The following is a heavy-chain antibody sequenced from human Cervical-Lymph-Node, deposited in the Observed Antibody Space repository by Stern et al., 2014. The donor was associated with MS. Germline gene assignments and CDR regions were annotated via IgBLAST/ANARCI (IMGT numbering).Heavy chain of an antibody. J-gene: IGHJ4*02. CDR1: GFIFSDYG. D-gene: IGHD3-3*01. V-gene: IGHV3-23*01. CDR2: VSASGDKT. Sequence: EVQLLESGGRMVRPGGSVSISCAASGFIFSDYGMAWVRPAPGQGLEWVATVSASGDKTHYADSVRGRFAISRDNSKSIVRLQLNSLRAEDTALYFCVRDVFWKSFFDFWGQGTRVTVS. CDR3: VRDVFWKSFFDF.